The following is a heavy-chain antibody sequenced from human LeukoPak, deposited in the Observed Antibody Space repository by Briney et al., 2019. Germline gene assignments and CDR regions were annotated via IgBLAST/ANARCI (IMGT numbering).Heavy chain of an antibody. CDR2: ISGSGGST. D-gene: IGHD6-13*01. Sequence: GGSLRLSCAASGFTFSSYAMSWVRQAPGKGLEWVSAISGSGGSTYYADSVKGRFTISRDNSKNTLYLHMNSLRAEDTAVYYCAKDSEDSSSWENYYYYGMDVWGQGTTVTVSS. CDR1: GFTFSSYA. V-gene: IGHV3-23*01. CDR3: AKDSEDSSSWENYYYYGMDV. J-gene: IGHJ6*02.